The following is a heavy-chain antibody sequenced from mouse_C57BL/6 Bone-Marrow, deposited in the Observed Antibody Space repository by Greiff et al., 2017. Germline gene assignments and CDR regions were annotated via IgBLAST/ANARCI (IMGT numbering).Heavy chain of an antibody. CDR2: IYPRSGNT. J-gene: IGHJ3*01. CDR1: GYTFTSYG. D-gene: IGHD1-1*01. Sequence: VKVVESGAELARPGASVKLSCKASGYTFTSYGISWVKQRTGQGLEWIGEIYPRSGNTYYNEKFKGKATLTADKSSSTAYMELRSLTSEDSAVYFCARNRYYYGSPWFAYWGQGTLVTVSA. V-gene: IGHV1-81*01. CDR3: ARNRYYYGSPWFAY.